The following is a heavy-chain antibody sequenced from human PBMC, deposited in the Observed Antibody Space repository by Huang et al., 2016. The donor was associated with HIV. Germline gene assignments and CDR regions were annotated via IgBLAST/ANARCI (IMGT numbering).Heavy chain of an antibody. CDR2: ISADGQKN. V-gene: IGHV3-30*03. Sequence: QAQLAESGGGAVQPGTSLTLSCVASGFTFNVYAMHWVRQAPGKGLEWVAVISADGQKNFYIDSVRGRVTISRDNSRNTVHLRMDSLSAADTATYYCARELAVTGYWDFDSWGQGTLVTVSS. CDR1: GFTFNVYA. CDR3: ARELAVTGYWDFDS. D-gene: IGHD3-9*01. J-gene: IGHJ4*02.